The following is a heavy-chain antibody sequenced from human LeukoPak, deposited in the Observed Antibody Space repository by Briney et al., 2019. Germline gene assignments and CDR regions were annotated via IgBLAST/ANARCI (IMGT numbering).Heavy chain of an antibody. V-gene: IGHV4-39*01. CDR1: GGSISSSSYY. J-gene: IGHJ5*02. CDR2: IYYSGST. CDR3: ARATPEWEEERWFDP. Sequence: SETLSLTCTVSGGSISSSSYYWGWIRQPPGKGLEWIGSIYYSGSTYYNPSLKSRVTISVDTSKNQFSLKLSSVTAADTAVYYCARATPEWEEERWFDPWGQGTLVTVSS. D-gene: IGHD1-26*01.